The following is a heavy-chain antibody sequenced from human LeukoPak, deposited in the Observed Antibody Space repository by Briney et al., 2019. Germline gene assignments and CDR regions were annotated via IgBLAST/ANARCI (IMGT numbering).Heavy chain of an antibody. D-gene: IGHD7-27*01. J-gene: IGHJ4*02. V-gene: IGHV4-59*12. CDR3: ARETGDWYYFDY. CDR2: IYYSGST. Sequence: TSETLSLTCTVSGGSISSYYWSWIRQPPGKGLEWIGYIYYSGSTYYNPSLKSRVTISVDTSKNQFSLKLSSVTAADTAVYYCARETGDWYYFDYWGQGTLVTVSS. CDR1: GGSISSYY.